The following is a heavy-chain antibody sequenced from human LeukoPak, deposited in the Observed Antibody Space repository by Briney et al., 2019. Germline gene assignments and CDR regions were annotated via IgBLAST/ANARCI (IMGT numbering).Heavy chain of an antibody. CDR3: AGGSLLWGAFDI. J-gene: IGHJ3*02. Sequence: PGGSLRLSCAASGFTLSTYSMNWVRQAPGKGLEWVSSISSSSGYIYYADSVKGRFTISRDNAKNSLYLQMNSLRAEDTAVYYCAGGSLLWGAFDIWGQGTMVTVSS. D-gene: IGHD2-2*01. CDR2: ISSSSGYI. CDR1: GFTLSTYS. V-gene: IGHV3-21*01.